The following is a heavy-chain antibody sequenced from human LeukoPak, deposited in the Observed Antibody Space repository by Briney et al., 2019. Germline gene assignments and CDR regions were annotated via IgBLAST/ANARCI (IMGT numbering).Heavy chain of an antibody. V-gene: IGHV3-11*01. J-gene: IGHJ4*02. CDR3: AQRRDYFDY. CDR2: ISSSGNTI. Sequence: PGGSLRLSCAASGFTLSDYYMSWIRQAPGKGLEWVSYISSSGNTIYYADSVKGRFTISRDNAENSLYLQMNSLRAEDTAVYCCAQRRDYFDYWGQGTLVTVSS. D-gene: IGHD6-25*01. CDR1: GFTLSDYY.